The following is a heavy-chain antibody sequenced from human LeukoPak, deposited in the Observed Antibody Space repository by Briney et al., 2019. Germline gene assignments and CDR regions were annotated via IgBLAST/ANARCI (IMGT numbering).Heavy chain of an antibody. D-gene: IGHD2-2*01. Sequence: PSETLSLTCTVSGGSISSYYWSWIRQPAGKGLEWIGRIYTSGSTNYNPSLKSRVTMSVDTSKNQFSLKLSSVTAADTAVYYCARNVVVPAAHYYYYMDVWGKGTTVTVS. CDR2: IYTSGST. CDR3: ARNVVVPAAHYYYYMDV. V-gene: IGHV4-4*07. J-gene: IGHJ6*03. CDR1: GGSISSYY.